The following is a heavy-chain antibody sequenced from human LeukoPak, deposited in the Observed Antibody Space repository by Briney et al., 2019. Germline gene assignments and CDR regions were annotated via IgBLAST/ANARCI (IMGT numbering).Heavy chain of an antibody. J-gene: IGHJ4*02. CDR3: ARDIAVAGTVDY. Sequence: PGGSLRLSCAASGFTFSSYGMHWVRQAPGKGLEWVAVIWYDGSNKYYADSVKGRFTISRDNSKNTLYLQINSLRAEDTAVYYCARDIAVAGTVDYWGQGTLVTVSS. CDR1: GFTFSSYG. D-gene: IGHD6-19*01. V-gene: IGHV3-33*01. CDR2: IWYDGSNK.